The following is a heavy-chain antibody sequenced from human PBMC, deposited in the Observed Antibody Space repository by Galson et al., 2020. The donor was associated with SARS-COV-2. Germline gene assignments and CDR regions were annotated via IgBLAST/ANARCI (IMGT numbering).Heavy chain of an antibody. Sequence: SQTLSLTCTVSGGSISSDYWSWLRQPPGKGLEWIGYIYHSGSTNYNPSLKSRVTISIDTSKNQFSLKLSSVTASDTAVYYCARRYLWFGELALCDPWGQGTLVTVSS. D-gene: IGHD3-10*01. CDR2: IYHSGST. CDR3: ARRYLWFGELALCDP. CDR1: GGSISSDY. V-gene: IGHV4-59*08. J-gene: IGHJ5*02.